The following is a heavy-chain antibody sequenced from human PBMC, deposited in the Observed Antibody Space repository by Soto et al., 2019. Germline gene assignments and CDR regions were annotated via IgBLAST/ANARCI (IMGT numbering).Heavy chain of an antibody. CDR2: ISYNGNNK. CDR1: GFIFSNYA. J-gene: IGHJ3*02. Sequence: QVQLVESGGGVVQPGRSLRLSCAASGFIFSNYAMHWVRQAPGKGLEWVAVISYNGNNKWYADSVKGRFTISRDNSKNTLDLQMTSLRAEDTAVYYCAREFRVGDRSQGAFDIWGQGTMVTVSS. CDR3: AREFRVGDRSQGAFDI. D-gene: IGHD1-26*01. V-gene: IGHV3-30-3*01.